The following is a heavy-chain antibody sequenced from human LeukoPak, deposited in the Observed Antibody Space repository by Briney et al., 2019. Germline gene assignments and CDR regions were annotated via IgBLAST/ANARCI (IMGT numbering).Heavy chain of an antibody. CDR3: ARLGGSYSPFDP. CDR1: GDSISTSSYY. Sequence: SETLSLTCSASGDSISTSSYYWGWIRQPPGKGLEWIGTIYYSGSTYYNPSLTSRVTISVDTSKNQFSLKLSSVTAADTAVYYCARLGGSYSPFDPWGQGTLVTVSS. V-gene: IGHV4-39*01. D-gene: IGHD1-26*01. J-gene: IGHJ5*02. CDR2: IYYSGST.